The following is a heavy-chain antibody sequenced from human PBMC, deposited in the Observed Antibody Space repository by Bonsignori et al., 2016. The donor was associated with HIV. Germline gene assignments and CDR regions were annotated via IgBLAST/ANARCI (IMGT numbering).Heavy chain of an antibody. V-gene: IGHV1-8*01. Sequence: WVRQAPGQGLEWMGWMNPNSGNTGYAQKFQGRVTMTRNTSISTAYMELSSLRSEDTAVYYCARGREDYYYYYMDVWGKGTTVTVSS. D-gene: IGHD1-26*01. J-gene: IGHJ6*03. CDR3: ARGREDYYYYYMDV. CDR2: MNPNSGNT.